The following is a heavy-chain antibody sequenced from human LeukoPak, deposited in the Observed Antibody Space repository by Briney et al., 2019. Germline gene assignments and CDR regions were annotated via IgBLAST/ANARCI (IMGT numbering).Heavy chain of an antibody. CDR3: ASRTGSANFDY. CDR1: GGIFSSHA. CDR2: IIPIFGTT. D-gene: IGHD1-14*01. V-gene: IGHV1-69*01. J-gene: IGHJ4*02. Sequence: SVKVSCKASGGIFSSHAISWVRQAPGQGLEWMGGIIPIFGTTNYAQKFQGRVTITADESTSTTYMELSSLRSEDTAVYYCASRTGSANFDYWGQGTLVTPSS.